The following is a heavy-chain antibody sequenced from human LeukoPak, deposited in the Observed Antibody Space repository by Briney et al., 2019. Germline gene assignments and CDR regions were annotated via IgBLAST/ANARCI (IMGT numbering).Heavy chain of an antibody. V-gene: IGHV3-48*02. D-gene: IGHD3-22*01. CDR3: ATLKWLYSSGYGRAFDI. CDR2: ISSSSTI. J-gene: IGHJ3*02. CDR1: GFTFSSYS. Sequence: GGSLRLSCAASGFTFSSYSMNWVRQAPGKGLEWVSYISSSSTIYYADSVKGRFTISRDNAKNSLYLQMNSLRDEDTAVYYCATLKWLYSSGYGRAFDIWGQGTMVTVSS.